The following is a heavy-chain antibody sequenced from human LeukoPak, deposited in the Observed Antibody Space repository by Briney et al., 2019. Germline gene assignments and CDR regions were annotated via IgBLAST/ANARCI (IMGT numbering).Heavy chain of an antibody. D-gene: IGHD6-13*01. CDR2: IKQDGSEK. Sequence: GGSLRLSCAASGFTFSSYWMSWVRQAPGKGLEWVANIKQDGSEKYYVDSVKGRFTVSRDNAKNSLYLQMNSLRAEDTAVYYCAREGVYSSSLFDYWGQGTLVTVSS. CDR3: AREGVYSSSLFDY. V-gene: IGHV3-7*01. J-gene: IGHJ4*02. CDR1: GFTFSSYW.